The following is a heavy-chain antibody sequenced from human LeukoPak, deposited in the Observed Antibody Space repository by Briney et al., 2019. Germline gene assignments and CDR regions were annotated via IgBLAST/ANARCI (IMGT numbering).Heavy chain of an antibody. V-gene: IGHV4-39*01. CDR1: GGSISTSNYY. Sequence: PSETLSLTCTVSGGSISTSNYYWGWIRQPPGKGLEWIGNIFYSGSTYYNPSLKSRVTISVDTSKNQFSLKLSSVTAADTAVYYCARVYDSSGYYRYYFDYWGQGTLVTVSS. CDR3: ARVYDSSGYYRYYFDY. J-gene: IGHJ4*02. CDR2: IFYSGST. D-gene: IGHD3-22*01.